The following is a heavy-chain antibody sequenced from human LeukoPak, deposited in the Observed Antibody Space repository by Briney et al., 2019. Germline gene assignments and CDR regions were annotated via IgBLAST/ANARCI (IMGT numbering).Heavy chain of an antibody. D-gene: IGHD2-2*01. J-gene: IGHJ4*02. CDR2: ISGSGGST. V-gene: IGHV3-23*01. CDR3: AKDLAPYVVVPAATDY. CDR1: GFTFSIYA. Sequence: PGGSLRPSCAASGFTFSIYAMSWVRQAPGKRLEWVSAISGSGGSTYYADSVKGRFTISRDNSKNTLYLQMNSLRAEDTAVYYCAKDLAPYVVVPAATDYWGQGTLVTVSS.